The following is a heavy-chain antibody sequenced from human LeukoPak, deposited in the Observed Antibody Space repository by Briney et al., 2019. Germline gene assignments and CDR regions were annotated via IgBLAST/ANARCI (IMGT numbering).Heavy chain of an antibody. D-gene: IGHD2-15*01. V-gene: IGHV3-30*04. J-gene: IGHJ1*01. Sequence: PGGSLRLSCAASGFTFSSYAMHWVRQAPGKGLEWVAVISYEGSNKYYADSVKGRFTISRDNSKNTLYLQMNSLRAEDTAVYYCARADLDCSGGSCYSGDDFRHWGQGTLVTVSS. CDR2: ISYEGSNK. CDR1: GFTFSSYA. CDR3: ARADLDCSGGSCYSGDDFRH.